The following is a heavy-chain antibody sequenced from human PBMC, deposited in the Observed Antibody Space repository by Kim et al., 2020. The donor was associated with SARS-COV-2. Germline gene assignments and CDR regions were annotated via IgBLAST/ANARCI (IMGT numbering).Heavy chain of an antibody. CDR1: GGSISSSSYY. Sequence: SETLSLTCTVSGGSISSSSYYWGWIRQPPGKGLEWIGSIYYSGSTYYNPSLKSRVTISVDTSKNQFSLKLSSVTAADTAVYYCARHWTLLWVGELAWFDPGGQGTLVPVS. CDR3: ARHWTLLWVGELAWFDP. CDR2: IYYSGST. V-gene: IGHV4-39*01. J-gene: IGHJ5*02. D-gene: IGHD3-10*01.